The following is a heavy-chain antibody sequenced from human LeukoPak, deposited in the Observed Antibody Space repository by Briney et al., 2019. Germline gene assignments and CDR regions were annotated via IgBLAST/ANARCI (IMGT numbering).Heavy chain of an antibody. D-gene: IGHD1-26*01. CDR1: GFTFSTTA. Sequence: PGGSLRLSCAASGFTFSTTAMSWVRQAPGKGLEWVSAISASGDGTFYADSVKGRFTISRDNAKNTLYVQMNSLRAEDTAVYYCARGGSGSSYLVHIWGQGTLVTVSS. J-gene: IGHJ4*02. V-gene: IGHV3-23*01. CDR2: ISASGDGT. CDR3: ARGGSGSSYLVHI.